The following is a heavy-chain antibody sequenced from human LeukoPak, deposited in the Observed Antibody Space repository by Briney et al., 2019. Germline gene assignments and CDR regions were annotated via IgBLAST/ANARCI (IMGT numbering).Heavy chain of an antibody. CDR2: MNPNSGAT. D-gene: IGHD4-17*01. V-gene: IGHV1-8*01. CDR1: GYTFTSHD. Sequence: ASVKVSCKASGYTFTSHDSNWVRQPTGQGLEWMGWMNPNSGATGYAQKFRGRITMTRDTSLTTAYMELSSLRSEDTALYYCARGPAYSEYGVLGYSHYSMDVWGKGTTVTVS. CDR3: ARGPAYSEYGVLGYSHYSMDV. J-gene: IGHJ6*03.